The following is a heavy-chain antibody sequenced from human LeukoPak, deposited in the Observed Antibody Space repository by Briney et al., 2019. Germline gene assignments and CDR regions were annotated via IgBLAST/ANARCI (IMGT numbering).Heavy chain of an antibody. D-gene: IGHD4-17*01. CDR2: IIPIFVIA. Sequence: SVTVSFKASGGTFSSYAINWVRQAHGQGLEWMGMIIPIFVIANYAQKFQGRVTITADKSTSAAYMELSSLRSEDTAVYYCARDLRSYYYYGMDVWGQGTTVTVSS. V-gene: IGHV1-69*04. CDR1: GGTFSSYA. J-gene: IGHJ6*02. CDR3: ARDLRSYYYYGMDV.